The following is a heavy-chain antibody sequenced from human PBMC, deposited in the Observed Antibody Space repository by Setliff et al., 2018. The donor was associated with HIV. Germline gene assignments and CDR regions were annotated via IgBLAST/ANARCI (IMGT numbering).Heavy chain of an antibody. Sequence: GGSLRLSCAASGFTFSTYAMHWVRQAPGKGLEWVAVISYDGSNKYYADSVKGRFTISRDNSKDTLYLEMNSLRAEDTAVYYCARGSYGSVLLWGQGTLVTVSS. CDR3: ARGSYGSVLL. D-gene: IGHD6-19*01. J-gene: IGHJ4*02. V-gene: IGHV3-30*04. CDR1: GFTFSTYA. CDR2: ISYDGSNK.